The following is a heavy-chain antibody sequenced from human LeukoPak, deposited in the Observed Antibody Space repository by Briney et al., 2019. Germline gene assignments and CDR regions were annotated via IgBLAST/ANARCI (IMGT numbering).Heavy chain of an antibody. CDR1: GFTFSSYW. Sequence: GRSLRLSCAASGFTFSSYWMSWVRQAPGKGLEWVANIKQDGSEKYYVDSVKGRFTISRDNAKNSLYLQMNSLRAEDTAVYYCARPAYYYDSSGYAFDYWGQGTLVTVSS. CDR2: IKQDGSEK. D-gene: IGHD3-22*01. J-gene: IGHJ4*02. CDR3: ARPAYYYDSSGYAFDY. V-gene: IGHV3-7*01.